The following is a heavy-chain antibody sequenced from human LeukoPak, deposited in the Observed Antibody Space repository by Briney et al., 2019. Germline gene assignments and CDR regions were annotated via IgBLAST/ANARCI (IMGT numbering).Heavy chain of an antibody. CDR3: ARDQLAFSGYDTLFDY. V-gene: IGHV3-30-3*01. CDR1: GLTFRNYV. D-gene: IGHD5-12*01. Sequence: GGSLRLSCAASGLTFRNYVIHWVRQAPGKGLEWVAVTSSDLNVKLYADSVKGRFTISRDDSKNTVYLQMNSLRAEDTAVYYCARDQLAFSGYDTLFDYWGQGTLVTVSS. CDR2: TSSDLNVK. J-gene: IGHJ4*02.